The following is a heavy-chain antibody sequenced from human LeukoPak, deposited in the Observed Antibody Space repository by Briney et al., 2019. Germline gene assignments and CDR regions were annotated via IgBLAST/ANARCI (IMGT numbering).Heavy chain of an antibody. Sequence: GGSLRLSCAASGFTFSSYAMVWVRQTPGTGLEWVSGIRANGYSTSYADSVKGRFTISRDNSKNTLYLQMNRLRGEDTAVYFCGKDPNGDYLGAFDFWGQGTMVSVSS. CDR1: GFTFSSYA. J-gene: IGHJ3*01. CDR3: GKDPNGDYLGAFDF. D-gene: IGHD4-17*01. CDR2: IRANGYST. V-gene: IGHV3-23*01.